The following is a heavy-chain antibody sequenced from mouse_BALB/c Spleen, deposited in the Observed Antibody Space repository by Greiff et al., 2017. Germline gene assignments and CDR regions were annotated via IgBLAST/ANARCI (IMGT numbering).Heavy chain of an antibody. Sequence: EVQLQQSGAELVRPGALVKLSCKASGFNIKDYYMHWVKQRPEQGLEWIGWIDPENGNTIYDPKFQGKASITADTSSNTAYLQLSSLTSEDTAVYYCARSTMITTIAYWGQGTLVTVSA. CDR3: ARSTMITTIAY. CDR1: GFNIKDYY. D-gene: IGHD2-4*01. CDR2: IDPENGNT. V-gene: IGHV14-1*02. J-gene: IGHJ3*01.